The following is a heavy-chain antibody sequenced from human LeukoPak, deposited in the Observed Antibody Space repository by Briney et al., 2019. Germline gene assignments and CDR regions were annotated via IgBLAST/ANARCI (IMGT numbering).Heavy chain of an antibody. Sequence: GGSLRLSCAASGFTFSGFAMSWVRRTPGKGLEWVSGISGSGDNTLYADSVKGRFTISRDNSRNTLYMQMNSLRDEDTALYYCAIMHGYYDGSGYWVQWGQGTLVTVSS. CDR2: ISGSGDNT. CDR1: GFTFSGFA. D-gene: IGHD3-22*01. CDR3: AIMHGYYDGSGYWVQ. V-gene: IGHV3-23*01. J-gene: IGHJ4*02.